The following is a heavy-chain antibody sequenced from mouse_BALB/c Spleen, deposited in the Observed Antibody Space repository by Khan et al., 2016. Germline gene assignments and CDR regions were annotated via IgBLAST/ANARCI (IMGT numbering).Heavy chain of an antibody. Sequence: EVQLQESGPGLVKPSQTVSLTCTVTGISITTGNYRWSWIRQFPGNKLEWIGYIYYSGNITYNPSLTSRTTITRDTSKNQFFLEMNSLTAEDTATYYCARYRYDYFDYWGQGATLTVSS. CDR1: GISITTGNYR. J-gene: IGHJ2*01. V-gene: IGHV3-5*02. CDR3: ARYRYDYFDY. CDR2: IYYSGNI. D-gene: IGHD2-14*01.